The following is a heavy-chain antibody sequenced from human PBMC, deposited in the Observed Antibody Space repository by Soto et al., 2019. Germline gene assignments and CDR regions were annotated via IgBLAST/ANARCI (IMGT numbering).Heavy chain of an antibody. J-gene: IGHJ6*02. CDR2: IYPSDSGT. Sequence: GESLKISCKGSEDSFSDHWIAWVRQMPGKGLEWVGIIYPSDSGTRYGPSFQGQVTISFDKSISTAYLQWSSLQASDTAMYYCARGGEFPFYYYGLDVWGQGTTVTVSS. CDR3: ARGGEFPFYYYGLDV. CDR1: EDSFSDHW. V-gene: IGHV5-51*01. D-gene: IGHD4-17*01.